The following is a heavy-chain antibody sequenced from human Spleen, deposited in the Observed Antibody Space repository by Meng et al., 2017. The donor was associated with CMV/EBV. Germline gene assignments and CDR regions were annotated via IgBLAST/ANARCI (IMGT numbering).Heavy chain of an antibody. CDR3: AKMVPSGSHNPEGY. D-gene: IGHD1-26*01. CDR2: ISSDGTNK. J-gene: IGHJ4*02. Sequence: GGSLRLSCEASGFPFNRYTMNWVRQAPGKGLEWVAFISSDGTNKSYADSVKGRFTVSRDNSKNTLYLQMNSLRSEDTAVYYCAKMVPSGSHNPEGYWGQGTLVTVSS. V-gene: IGHV3-30-3*02. CDR1: GFPFNRYT.